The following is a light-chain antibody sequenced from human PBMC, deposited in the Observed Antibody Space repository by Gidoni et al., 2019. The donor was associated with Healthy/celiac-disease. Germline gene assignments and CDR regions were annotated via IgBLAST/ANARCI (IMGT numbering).Light chain of an antibody. J-gene: IGKJ2*04. CDR1: QGISSY. V-gene: IGKV1-8*01. CDR3: QQYYSYPCS. Sequence: AIRMTQSPSSFSASTGDRVTITCRASQGISSYLAWYQQKPGKAPKLLIYAAYTLQSGVPSRFSGSGSGTDFTLTISCLQSEDFATYYCQQYYSYPCSFGQGTKLEIK. CDR2: AAY.